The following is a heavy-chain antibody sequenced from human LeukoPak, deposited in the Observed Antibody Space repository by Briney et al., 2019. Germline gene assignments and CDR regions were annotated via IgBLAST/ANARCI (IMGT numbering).Heavy chain of an antibody. CDR2: IYYSGST. CDR3: ARAWDYYDSSGPYYFDY. D-gene: IGHD3-22*01. J-gene: IGHJ4*02. CDR1: GGSISSYY. Sequence: PSETLSLTCTVSGGSISSYYWSWIRQPPGKGLEWIGYIYYSGSTNYNPSLKSRVTISVDTSKNQFSLKLSSVTAADTAVYYCARAWDYYDSSGPYYFDYWGQGTLVTVSS. V-gene: IGHV4-59*01.